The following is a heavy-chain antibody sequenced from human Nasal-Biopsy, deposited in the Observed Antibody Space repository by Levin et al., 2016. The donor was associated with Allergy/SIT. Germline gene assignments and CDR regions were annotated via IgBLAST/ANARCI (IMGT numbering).Heavy chain of an antibody. V-gene: IGHV6-1*01. CDR3: VREAWRLLDY. CDR2: TYYRSRWSN. J-gene: IGHJ4*02. D-gene: IGHD3-3*01. Sequence: SQTLSLTCAITGDSVSSDSASWNWIRQSPSRGLEWLGRTYYRSRWSNDYALSVNSRITINPDTSKNQFSLQLNSVTPEDTAVYFCVREAWRLLDYWGQGTLVTVPS. CDR1: GDSVSSDSAS.